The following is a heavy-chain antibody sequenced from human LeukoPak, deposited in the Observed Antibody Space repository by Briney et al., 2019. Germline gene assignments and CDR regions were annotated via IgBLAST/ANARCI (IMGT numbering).Heavy chain of an antibody. CDR3: ARERPAANDALDM. V-gene: IGHV3-33*07. J-gene: IGHJ3*02. D-gene: IGHD2-2*01. CDR1: EFLFSSYG. CDR2: IRYDGSKK. Sequence: GGSLRLSRVASEFLFSSYGMYWVRQPPGKGLEWVAAIRYDGSKKFHADSVKGRFTISRDNSENTLFLQMDSLRADDTAIYYCARERPAANDALDMWGQGTMVIVSP.